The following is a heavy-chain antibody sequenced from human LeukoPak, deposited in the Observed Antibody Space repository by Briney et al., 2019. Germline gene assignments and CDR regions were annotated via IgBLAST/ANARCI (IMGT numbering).Heavy chain of an antibody. V-gene: IGHV4-59*01. Sequence: SETLSLTCTVSGGSISSYYWSWIRQPPGKGLEWIGYIYYSGSTNYNPSLKSRVTISVDTSKNQFSLKLSFVTAADTAVYYCARERSGSYIYWGQGTLVTVSS. CDR3: ARERSGSYIY. J-gene: IGHJ4*02. D-gene: IGHD1-26*01. CDR2: IYYSGST. CDR1: GGSISSYY.